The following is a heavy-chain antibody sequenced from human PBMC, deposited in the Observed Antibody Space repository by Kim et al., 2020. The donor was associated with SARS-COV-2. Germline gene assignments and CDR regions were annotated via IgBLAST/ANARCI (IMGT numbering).Heavy chain of an antibody. CDR2: ISYDGSYK. CDR1: GFTFSNYG. D-gene: IGHD4-17*01. J-gene: IGHJ4*02. V-gene: IGHV3-30*18. Sequence: GGSLRLSCAASGFTFSNYGMHWVRQAPGKGLEWVAVISYDGSYKYYVGSVKGRFTISRDNSKNTLYLQMNSLRAEDTAVYYCAKWAVTTGFDYWGQGT. CDR3: AKWAVTTGFDY.